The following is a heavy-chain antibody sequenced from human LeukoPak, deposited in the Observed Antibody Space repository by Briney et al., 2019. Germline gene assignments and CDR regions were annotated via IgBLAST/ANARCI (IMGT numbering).Heavy chain of an antibody. CDR1: GGSISSSSYY. J-gene: IGHJ2*01. D-gene: IGHD3-3*01. CDR2: ISYGGNT. V-gene: IGHV4-39*01. CDR3: ARQYSITIFGVAHWYFDL. Sequence: PSETLSLTCTVSGGSISSSSYYWGWIRQPPGKGLEWIGSISYGGNTYYNPSLKSRVTISVDTSKNQFSLQLTSVTAADTAVYYRARQYSITIFGVAHWYFDLWGRGTLVTVSS.